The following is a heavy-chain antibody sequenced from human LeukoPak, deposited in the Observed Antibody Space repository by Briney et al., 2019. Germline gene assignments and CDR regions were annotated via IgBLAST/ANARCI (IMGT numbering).Heavy chain of an antibody. V-gene: IGHV4-4*02. CDR2: IYHSGST. D-gene: IGHD3-10*01. CDR1: GGSISSSNW. Sequence: PSETLSLTCVVSGGSISSSNWWSWVRQPPGKGLEWIGEIYHSGSTSYNPSLKSRVTISVDKSKNQFSLKLSSVTAADTAVYYCARGLRSITMVRGVPRYWYFDLWGRGTLVTVSS. CDR3: ARGLRSITMVRGVPRYWYFDL. J-gene: IGHJ2*01.